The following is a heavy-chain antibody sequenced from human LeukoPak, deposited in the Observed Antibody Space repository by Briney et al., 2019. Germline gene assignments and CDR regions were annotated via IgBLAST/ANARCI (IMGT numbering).Heavy chain of an antibody. CDR3: ARDLSRSLDF. Sequence: SETLSLTCTVSGGSITGFYWSWIRQPPGKGLEWIGYIYYRGNTYYNPSLKSRVSISVDTSKNQFSLTLSSLTAADTAVYYCARDLSRSLDFWGQGTLVTVS. CDR2: IYYRGNT. CDR1: GGSITGFY. V-gene: IGHV4-59*01. J-gene: IGHJ4*02.